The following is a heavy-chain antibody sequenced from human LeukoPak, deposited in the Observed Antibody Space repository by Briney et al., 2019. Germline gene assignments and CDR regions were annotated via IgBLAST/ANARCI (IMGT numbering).Heavy chain of an antibody. V-gene: IGHV4-34*01. D-gene: IGHD3-10*01. CDR1: GGSISNYY. Sequence: SETLSLTCTVSGGSISNYYWSWIRQPPGKGLEWIGEINHSGSTNYNPSLKSRVTISVDTSKNQFSLKLSSVTAADTAVYYCARGPRMVRGVRFDYWGQGTLVTVSS. J-gene: IGHJ4*02. CDR3: ARGPRMVRGVRFDY. CDR2: INHSGST.